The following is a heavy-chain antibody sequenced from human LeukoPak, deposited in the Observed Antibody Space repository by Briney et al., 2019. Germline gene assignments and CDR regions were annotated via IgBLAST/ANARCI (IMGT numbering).Heavy chain of an antibody. CDR2: IRYDGSNE. CDR1: GFTFSSYG. D-gene: IGHD3-10*01. J-gene: IGHJ1*01. V-gene: IGHV3-30*02. CDR3: AKGGDFKYEYFQH. Sequence: GGSLRLSCAASGFTFSSYGMHWVRQAPGKGLEWVAFIRYDGSNEYYADSVKGRFTISRDNSKNTLYLQMNSLRAEDTAVYYCAKGGDFKYEYFQHWGQGTLVTVSS.